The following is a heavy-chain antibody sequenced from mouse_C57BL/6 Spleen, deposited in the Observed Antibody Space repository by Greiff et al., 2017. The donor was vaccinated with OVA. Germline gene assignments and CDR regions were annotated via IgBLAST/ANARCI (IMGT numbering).Heavy chain of an antibody. V-gene: IGHV1-36*01. Sequence: VQLQQSGPVLVKPGPSVKISCKASGFTFTDYYMHWVKQSHGKSLEWIGLVYPYNGGTSYNQKFKGKATLTVDTSSSTAYMELNSLTSEDSAVYYCARSRITTVVATDFDYWGQGTTLTVSS. J-gene: IGHJ2*01. CDR3: ARSRITTVVATDFDY. D-gene: IGHD1-1*01. CDR2: VYPYNGGT. CDR1: GFTFTDYY.